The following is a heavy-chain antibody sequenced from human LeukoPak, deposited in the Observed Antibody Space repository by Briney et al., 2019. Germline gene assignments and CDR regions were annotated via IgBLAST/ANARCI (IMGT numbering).Heavy chain of an antibody. Sequence: ASVKVSCKASGYTFTSYGISWVRQAPGQRLVWMGWISAYNGNTNYAQKLQGRVTMTTDTSTSTAYMELRSLRSDDTAVYYCARGAVPMIVVVIEFDYWGQGTLVTVSS. CDR3: ARGAVPMIVVVIEFDY. J-gene: IGHJ4*01. V-gene: IGHV1-18*01. CDR2: ISAYNGNT. CDR1: GYTFTSYG. D-gene: IGHD3-22*01.